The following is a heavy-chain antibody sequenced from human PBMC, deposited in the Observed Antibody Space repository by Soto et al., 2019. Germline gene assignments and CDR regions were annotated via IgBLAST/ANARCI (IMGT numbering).Heavy chain of an antibody. CDR3: ARVTIFGVVALPGYFDY. V-gene: IGHV4-39*01. J-gene: IGHJ4*02. CDR1: GGSISSSSYY. D-gene: IGHD3-3*01. Sequence: QLQLQESGPGLVKPSETLSLTCTVSGGSISSSSYYWGWIRQPPGKGLEWIGSIYYSGSTYYNPSLKSRVTISVDTSKNQFSLKLSSVTAADTAVYYCARVTIFGVVALPGYFDYWGQGTLVTVSS. CDR2: IYYSGST.